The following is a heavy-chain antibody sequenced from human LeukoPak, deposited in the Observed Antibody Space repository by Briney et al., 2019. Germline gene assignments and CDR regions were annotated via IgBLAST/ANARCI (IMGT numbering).Heavy chain of an antibody. J-gene: IGHJ3*02. CDR1: GFTVSSNY. CDR3: AKDGDHEQLHMIVVVISSAFDI. Sequence: PGGSLRLSCAASGFTVSSNYMAWVRQAPGKGLEWASVIYGGGGTYYADSVKGRFTISRDNSKNTLYLQMNSLRAEDTAVYYCAKDGDHEQLHMIVVVISSAFDIWGQGTMVTVSS. D-gene: IGHD3-22*01. V-gene: IGHV3-53*01. CDR2: IYGGGGT.